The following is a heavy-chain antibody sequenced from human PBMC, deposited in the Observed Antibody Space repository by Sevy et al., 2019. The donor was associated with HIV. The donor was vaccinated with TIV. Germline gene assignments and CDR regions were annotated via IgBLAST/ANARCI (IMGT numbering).Heavy chain of an antibody. V-gene: IGHV3-66*01. CDR2: IYSGGST. CDR3: TRVVGGSPYIDY. Sequence: GGSLRLSCAASGFTVSSNYLTWVRQAPGKGLEWVSIIYSGGSTYYADSVKGRFTISRDNSKNTLYLQMNSLRAEDTAVYYCTRVVGGSPYIDYWGQGTLVTVSS. D-gene: IGHD1-26*01. J-gene: IGHJ4*02. CDR1: GFTVSSNY.